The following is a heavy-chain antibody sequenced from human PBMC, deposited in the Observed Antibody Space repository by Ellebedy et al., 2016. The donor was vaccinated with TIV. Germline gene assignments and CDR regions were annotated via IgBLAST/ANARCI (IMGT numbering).Heavy chain of an antibody. D-gene: IGHD3-10*01. CDR3: AKDLGYYGSGSNY. CDR2: ISYDGSNK. J-gene: IGHJ4*02. V-gene: IGHV3-30*18. Sequence: GESLKISXAASGFTFSNYPITWVRQAPGKGLEWVAVISYDGSNKYYADSVKGRFTISRDNSKNTLYLQMNSLRAEDTAVYYCAKDLGYYGSGSNYWGQGTLVTVSS. CDR1: GFTFSNYP.